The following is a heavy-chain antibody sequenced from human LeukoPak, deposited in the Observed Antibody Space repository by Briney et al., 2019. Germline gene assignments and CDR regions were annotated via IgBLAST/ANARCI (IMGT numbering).Heavy chain of an antibody. CDR1: GFNFSDSR. D-gene: IGHD2-21*01. CDR3: VRGDWYFDY. CDR2: INRDGTEK. V-gene: IGHV3-7*04. J-gene: IGHJ4*02. Sequence: GGSLRLSCTTSGFNFSDSRMTWVRQAPGKGLEWVAKINRDGTEKRFLASVEGRFTIYRDNAKTSLDLQMRSLRPQDTAVYFCVRGDWYFDYWGQGILVTVSP.